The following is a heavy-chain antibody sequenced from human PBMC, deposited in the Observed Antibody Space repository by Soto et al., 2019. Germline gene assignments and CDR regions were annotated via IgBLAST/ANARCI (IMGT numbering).Heavy chain of an antibody. V-gene: IGHV3-73*01. CDR1: GFTFSGSA. D-gene: IGHD2-8*02. Sequence: EVQLVESGGGLVQPGGSLKLSCAASGFTFSGSAMHWVRQASGKGLEWVGRIRSKANSYATAYAASVKGRFTISRDDSKNTAYLQMNSLKTEDTAVYYCTRPCSGGGCYYYYDGMDVWGQGTTVTVSS. CDR2: IRSKANSYAT. J-gene: IGHJ6*02. CDR3: TRPCSGGGCYYYYDGMDV.